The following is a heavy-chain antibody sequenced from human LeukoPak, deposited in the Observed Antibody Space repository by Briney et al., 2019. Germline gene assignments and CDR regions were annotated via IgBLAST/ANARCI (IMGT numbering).Heavy chain of an antibody. J-gene: IGHJ6*02. CDR2: ISGSGGST. V-gene: IGHV3-23*01. Sequence: GGSLRLSCAASGFTFSSYAMSWVRQAPGKGLEWVSAISGSGGSTYYADSVKGRFTISRDNSKNSLYLQMNSLRAEDTAVYYCAREEDCSSTSCYYYYYYGMDVWGQGTTVTVSS. CDR1: GFTFSSYA. D-gene: IGHD2-2*01. CDR3: AREEDCSSTSCYYYYYYGMDV.